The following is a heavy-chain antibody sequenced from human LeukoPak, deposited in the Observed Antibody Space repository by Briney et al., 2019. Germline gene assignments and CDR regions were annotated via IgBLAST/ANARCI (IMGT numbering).Heavy chain of an antibody. CDR1: GFTFSSYA. V-gene: IGHV3-23*01. Sequence: PGRSLRLSCAASGFTFSSYAMSWVRQAPGKGLEWVSAISGSGGSTYYADSVKGRFTISRDNSKNTLYLQMNSLRAEDTAVYYCAKDVRRSFYYFDYWGQGTLVTVSS. CDR2: ISGSGGST. D-gene: IGHD2/OR15-2a*01. CDR3: AKDVRRSFYYFDY. J-gene: IGHJ4*02.